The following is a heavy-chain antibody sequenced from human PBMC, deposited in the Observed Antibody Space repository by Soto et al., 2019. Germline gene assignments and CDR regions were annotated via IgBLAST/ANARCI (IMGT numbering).Heavy chain of an antibody. CDR3: AHRAMAHYYYYMDV. CDR2: IYWDDDK. CDR1: GFSLSTSGVG. Sequence: SGPTLVKPTQTLTLTCTFSGFSLSTSGVGVGWIRQPPGKALEWLALIYWDDDKRYSPSLKSRLTITKDTSKNQVVLKMTSMDPGDTATYYCAHRAMAHYYYYMDVWGKGTTVTVSS. D-gene: IGHD5-18*01. J-gene: IGHJ6*03. V-gene: IGHV2-5*02.